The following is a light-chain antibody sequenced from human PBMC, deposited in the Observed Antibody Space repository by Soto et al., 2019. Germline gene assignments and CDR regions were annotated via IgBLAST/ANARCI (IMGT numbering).Light chain of an antibody. V-gene: IGKV3-20*01. CDR3: HQYGSSIT. CDR2: GAS. CDR1: QSVSSSY. Sequence: EIVLTQSPCTLSLSPGERATLSCRASQSVSSSYLAWYQQKPGQAPRLLIYGASSRATGIPDRFSGSGSGTDFTLTINRLEPEDFAVYYCHQYGSSITFGQGTRLEIK. J-gene: IGKJ5*01.